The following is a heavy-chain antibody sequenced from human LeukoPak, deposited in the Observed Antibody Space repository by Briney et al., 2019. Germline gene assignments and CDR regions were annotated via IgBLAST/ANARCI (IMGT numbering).Heavy chain of an antibody. D-gene: IGHD4-17*01. V-gene: IGHV3-48*01. Sequence: GGSLRLSCAASGFTFSSYSMNWVRQAPGKGLEWVSYISSSSSTIYYADSVKGRFTISRDNAKNSLYLQMNSLGAEDTAVYYCARALTTVTTNLGFDYWGQGTLVTVSS. CDR2: ISSSSSTI. CDR3: ARALTTVTTNLGFDY. J-gene: IGHJ4*02. CDR1: GFTFSSYS.